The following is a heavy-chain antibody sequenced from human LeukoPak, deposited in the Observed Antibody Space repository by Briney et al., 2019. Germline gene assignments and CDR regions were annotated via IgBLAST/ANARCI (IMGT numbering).Heavy chain of an antibody. CDR1: GFSFRSYI. D-gene: IGHD1-7*01. CDR3: ARDKGTIWNSRNYPFDM. J-gene: IGHJ3*02. CDR2: ISYDGSDA. Sequence: PGGSLRLSCTVSGFSFRSYIMHCVRQAPGTGLEGLAVISYDGSDAFYTGSVRGRFIISRDNSENTLYLQMNNLGGEDTAVYYCARDKGTIWNSRNYPFDMWGPGTRVTVSP. V-gene: IGHV3-30*10.